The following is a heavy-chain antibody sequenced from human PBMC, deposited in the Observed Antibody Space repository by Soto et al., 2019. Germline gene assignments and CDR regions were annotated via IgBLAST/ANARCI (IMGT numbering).Heavy chain of an antibody. D-gene: IGHD3-16*01. CDR1: GGSISSSSYY. J-gene: IGHJ4*02. CDR3: ASSAGLGVYFDY. V-gene: IGHV4-39*01. CDR2: IYYSGST. Sequence: SETLSLTCTVSGGSISSSSYYWGWIRQPPGKGLEWIGSIYYSGSTYYNPSLKSRVTISVDTSKNQFSLKLSSVTAADTAVYYCASSAGLGVYFDYWGQGTLVTVSS.